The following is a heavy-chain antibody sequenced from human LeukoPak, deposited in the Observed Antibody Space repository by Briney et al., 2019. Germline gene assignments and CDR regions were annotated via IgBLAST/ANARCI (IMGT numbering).Heavy chain of an antibody. Sequence: PGGSLRLSCAASGFTFSSYSMNWVRQAPGKGLEWVSYISSSSTIYYADSVKGRFTISRDNAKNSLYLQMNSLRAEDTAVYYCAGYYYGMDVWGQGTTVTVSS. CDR3: AGYYYGMDV. CDR1: GFTFSSYS. V-gene: IGHV3-48*04. J-gene: IGHJ6*02. CDR2: ISSSSTI.